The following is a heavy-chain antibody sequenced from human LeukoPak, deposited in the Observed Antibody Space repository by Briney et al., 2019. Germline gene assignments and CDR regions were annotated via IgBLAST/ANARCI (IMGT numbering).Heavy chain of an antibody. CDR1: GGSISSYY. V-gene: IGHV4-4*07. Sequence: SETLSLTCTVSGGSISSYYWSWIRQPAGKGLEWIGRIYTSGSTNYNPSLKSRVTMSVDTSKNQFSLKLSSVTAADTAVYYCARDIQRVGDFWSGLDYYYYYMDVWGKGTTVTVSS. J-gene: IGHJ6*03. D-gene: IGHD3-3*01. CDR2: IYTSGST. CDR3: ARDIQRVGDFWSGLDYYYYYMDV.